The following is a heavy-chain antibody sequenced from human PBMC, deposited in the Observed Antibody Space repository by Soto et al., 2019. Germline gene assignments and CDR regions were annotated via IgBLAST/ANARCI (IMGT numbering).Heavy chain of an antibody. CDR1: GGSLSSGGYY. CDR2: IYYSGGT. D-gene: IGHD3-16*01. J-gene: IGHJ5*02. V-gene: IGHV4-30-4*01. CDR3: ARASTGELWVYANWFDP. Sequence: ASETLSPTFTVSGGSLSSGGYYWSWVRQPPGKGLEWIGFIYYSGGTYYKPSLKSRVTISVDTSKNKFSLNLSSVTAADTAVYYCARASTGELWVYANWFDPWGPGTLVTVPQ.